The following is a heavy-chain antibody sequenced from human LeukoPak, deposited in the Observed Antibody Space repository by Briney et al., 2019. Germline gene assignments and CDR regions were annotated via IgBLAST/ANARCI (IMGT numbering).Heavy chain of an antibody. Sequence: GGSLRLSCAASGFTVSRNYMSWVRQAPGKGLEWVSEIYSDGSTYYAASVKGRFSISRDSSKNTVYLQMNSLRAEDTAVYYCARDSRARDYYGSGSYRPDAFDIWGQGTMVTVSS. J-gene: IGHJ3*02. CDR1: GFTVSRNY. V-gene: IGHV3-53*01. D-gene: IGHD3-10*01. CDR2: IYSDGST. CDR3: ARDSRARDYYGSGSYRPDAFDI.